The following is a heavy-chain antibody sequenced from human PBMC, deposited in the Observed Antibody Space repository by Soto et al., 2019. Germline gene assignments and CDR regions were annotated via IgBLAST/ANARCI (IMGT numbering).Heavy chain of an antibody. J-gene: IGHJ5*02. CDR1: GYTFTSYG. V-gene: IGHV1-18*04. D-gene: IGHD6-6*01. CDR3: ARALYSSSFYWFDP. Sequence: ASVKVSCKASGYTFTSYGISWVRQAPGQGLEWMGWISAYNGNTNYAQKLQGRVTMTTDTSTSTAYMELRSLRSDDTAAYYCARALYSSSFYWFDPWGQGTLVTVSS. CDR2: ISAYNGNT.